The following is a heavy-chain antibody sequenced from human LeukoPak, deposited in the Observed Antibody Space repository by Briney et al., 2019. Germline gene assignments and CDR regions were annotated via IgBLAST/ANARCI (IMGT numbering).Heavy chain of an antibody. CDR3: ARDLRYCSSASCSENGAFDI. D-gene: IGHD2-2*01. CDR2: ISSSSSYI. CDR1: EFTLSSYA. J-gene: IGHJ3*02. Sequence: GGSLRLSCAASEFTLSSYAMNWVRQAPGKGLEWVSSISSSSSYIFYADSVKGRFTISRDNARNSLFLQMNSLRAEDTAVYYCARDLRYCSSASCSENGAFDIWGQGTMVTVSS. V-gene: IGHV3-21*01.